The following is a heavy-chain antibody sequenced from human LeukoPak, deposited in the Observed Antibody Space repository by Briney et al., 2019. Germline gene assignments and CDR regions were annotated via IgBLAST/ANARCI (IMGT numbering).Heavy chain of an antibody. CDR3: ARVGFILTGYYRNWFDP. Sequence: ASVKVSCKASGYTFTSYGISWVRQAPGQGLEWMGWISAYNGNTNYAQKFQGRVTMTRDTSISTAYMELSRLRSDDTAVYYCARVGFILTGYYRNWFDPWGQGTLVTVSS. CDR1: GYTFTSYG. J-gene: IGHJ5*02. V-gene: IGHV1-18*01. D-gene: IGHD3-9*01. CDR2: ISAYNGNT.